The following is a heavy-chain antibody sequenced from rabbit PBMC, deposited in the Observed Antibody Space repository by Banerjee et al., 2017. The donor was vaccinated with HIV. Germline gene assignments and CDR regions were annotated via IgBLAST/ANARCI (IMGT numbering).Heavy chain of an antibody. J-gene: IGHJ4*01. CDR2: IYAASSGST. CDR1: GFSFSSGYD. D-gene: IGHD6-1*01. CDR3: ARDYGYIDGRVGYAFNL. V-gene: IGHV1S40*01. Sequence: QSLEESGGDLVKPGASLTLTCTASGFSFSSGYDICWVRQAPGKGLEWIACIYAASSGSTYYASWAKGRFTISKTSSTTVTLQMTSLTAADTATYFCARDYGYIDGRVGYAFNLWGPGTLVTVS.